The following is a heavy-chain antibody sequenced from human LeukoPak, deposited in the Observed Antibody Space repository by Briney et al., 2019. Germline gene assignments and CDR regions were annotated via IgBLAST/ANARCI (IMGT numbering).Heavy chain of an antibody. D-gene: IGHD5-12*01. CDR3: ARHDGGYGPFDY. Sequence: PGGSPRLSCAASGFTFSSYSMNWVRQAPGKGLEWVSSISSSSSYIYYTDSVKGRFTISRDNSKNTLYLQMNSLRAEDTAVYYCARHDGGYGPFDYWGQGTLVTVSS. CDR2: ISSSSSYI. V-gene: IGHV3-21*04. CDR1: GFTFSSYS. J-gene: IGHJ4*02.